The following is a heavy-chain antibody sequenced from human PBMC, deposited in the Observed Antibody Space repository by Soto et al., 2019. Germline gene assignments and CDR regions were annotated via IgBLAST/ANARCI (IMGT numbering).Heavy chain of an antibody. CDR2: VYYSGST. CDR3: ARGEYDSSVYYSFDS. V-gene: IGHV4-59*01. J-gene: IGHJ4*02. CDR1: GGSMRTYY. Sequence: SETLSLTCTVSGGSMRTYYWSWIRQPPGKGLEWIGYVYYSGSTKFNPSLKSRVTISVDTSKNHFSLKLRSVTAADTAVYYCARGEYDSSVYYSFDSWGQGTLVTVSS. D-gene: IGHD3-22*01.